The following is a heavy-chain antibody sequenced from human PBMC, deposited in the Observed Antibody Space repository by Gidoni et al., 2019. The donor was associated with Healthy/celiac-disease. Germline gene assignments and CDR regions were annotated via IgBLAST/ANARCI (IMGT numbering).Heavy chain of an antibody. V-gene: IGHV3-23*01. Sequence: EVQLLESGGGLVQPGGSLRLSCAASGFTFRSYAMSWVRQAPGKGLEWVSAISGSGGSTYYADSVKGRFTISRDNSKNTLYLQMNSLRAEDTAVYYCAKDSISVMITFGGAPYDAFDIWGQGTMVTVSS. CDR1: GFTFRSYA. CDR2: ISGSGGST. CDR3: AKDSISVMITFGGAPYDAFDI. D-gene: IGHD3-16*01. J-gene: IGHJ3*02.